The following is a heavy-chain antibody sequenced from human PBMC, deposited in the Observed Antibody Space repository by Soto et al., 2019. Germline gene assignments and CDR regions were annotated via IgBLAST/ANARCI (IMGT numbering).Heavy chain of an antibody. J-gene: IGHJ6*02. CDR2: IHYSGTT. CDR3: AGAYCTTTACQAHGIDV. Sequence: PSETLSLTCTVSGASITGYYWTWIRQPPAKGMEWLGYIHYSGTTNYNPPPKSRITITVDTSGNQFSLNLSSVTAAVTAVYFCAGAYCTTTACQAHGIDVWGQGTTVTVSS. V-gene: IGHV4-59*01. D-gene: IGHD4-4*01. CDR1: GASITGYY.